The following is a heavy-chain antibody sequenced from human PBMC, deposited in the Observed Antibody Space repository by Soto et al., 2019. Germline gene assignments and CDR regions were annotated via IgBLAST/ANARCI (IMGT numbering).Heavy chain of an antibody. Sequence: SETLSLTCTFSGGSISSYYWSWIRQPPGKGLEWIGYIYDSGSTNYNPSLKSRVTISVDTSKNQFSLKLTSVTAADTAVYYCAAPPRYWGQGTLVTVSS. CDR1: GGSISSYY. CDR2: IYDSGST. D-gene: IGHD6-6*01. CDR3: AAPPRY. V-gene: IGHV4-59*01. J-gene: IGHJ4*02.